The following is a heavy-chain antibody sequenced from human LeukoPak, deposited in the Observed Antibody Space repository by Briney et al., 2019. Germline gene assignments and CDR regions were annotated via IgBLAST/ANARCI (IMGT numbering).Heavy chain of an antibody. CDR3: ARRGGYSSGWNY. J-gene: IGHJ4*02. Sequence: SETLSLTCTVSGGSISSSSYYWGWIRQPPGKGLEWIGSIYYSGSTYYNPSLKSRVTISVDTSKNQFSLKLSSVTAADTAVYYCARRGGYSSGWNYWGQGTLVTVSS. CDR2: IYYSGST. V-gene: IGHV4-39*07. CDR1: GGSISSSSYY. D-gene: IGHD6-19*01.